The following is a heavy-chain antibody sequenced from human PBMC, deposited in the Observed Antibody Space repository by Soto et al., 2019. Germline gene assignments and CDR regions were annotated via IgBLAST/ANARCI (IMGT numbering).Heavy chain of an antibody. D-gene: IGHD4-17*01. J-gene: IGHJ3*02. CDR2: ISAYNGNT. CDR1: GYTFTSYG. CDR3: ARGNRDYAAFDI. V-gene: IGHV1-18*01. Sequence: ASVKVSCKASGYTFTSYGISWVRQAPGQGLEWMGWISAYNGNTNYAQKFQGRVTMTRNTSISTAYMELSSLRSEDTAVYYCARGNRDYAAFDIWGQGTMVTVSS.